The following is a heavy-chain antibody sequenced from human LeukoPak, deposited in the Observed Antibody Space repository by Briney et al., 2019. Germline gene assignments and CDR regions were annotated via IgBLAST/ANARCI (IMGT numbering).Heavy chain of an antibody. V-gene: IGHV3-20*04. CDR1: GFTFDDYG. CDR3: ARDIDQAVGANTFDY. Sequence: RSGGSLRLSCAASGFTFDDYGMSWVRQAPGKGLEWVSGINWNGGSTGYADSVKGRFTISRDNAKNSLYLQMNSLRAEDTALYYCARDIDQAVGANTFDYWGQGTLVTVSS. D-gene: IGHD1-26*01. J-gene: IGHJ4*02. CDR2: INWNGGST.